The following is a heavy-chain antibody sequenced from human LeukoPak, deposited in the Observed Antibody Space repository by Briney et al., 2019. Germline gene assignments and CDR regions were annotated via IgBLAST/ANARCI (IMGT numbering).Heavy chain of an antibody. Sequence: SETLSLTCTVSGGSISSYYWSWIRQPPGKGLEWIGYIYYSGSTNYNPSLKSRVTISVDTSKKQFSLKLSSVPAAHTAVYYCARRRYGFHNWFDPWGQGTLVTVSS. CDR3: ARRRYGFHNWFDP. CDR1: GGSISSYY. V-gene: IGHV4-59*08. D-gene: IGHD5-18*01. CDR2: IYYSGST. J-gene: IGHJ5*02.